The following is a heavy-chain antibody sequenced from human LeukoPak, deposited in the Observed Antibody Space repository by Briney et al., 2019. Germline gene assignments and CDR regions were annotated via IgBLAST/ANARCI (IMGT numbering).Heavy chain of an antibody. V-gene: IGHV1-8*02. CDR2: MNPNSGNT. J-gene: IGHJ6*03. CDR3: ARGWFGEYTTYYYYYYMDV. CDR1: GGTFSSYA. D-gene: IGHD3-10*01. Sequence: ASVKVSCKASGGTFSSYAISWVRQATGQGLEWMGWMNPNSGNTGYAQKFQGRVTMTRNTSISTAYMELSSLRSEDTAVYYCARGWFGEYTTYYYYYYMDVWGKGTTVTVSS.